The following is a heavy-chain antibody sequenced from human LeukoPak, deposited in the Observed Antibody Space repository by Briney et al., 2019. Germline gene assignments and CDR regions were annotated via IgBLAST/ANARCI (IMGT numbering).Heavy chain of an antibody. J-gene: IGHJ4*02. CDR2: INPSGGST. Sequence: AASVKVSCKASGYTFTGYYMHWVRQAPGQGLEWMGIINPSGGSTSYAQKFQGRVTMTRDMSTSTVYMELSSLRSEDTAVYYCARALYYDFWVDWGQGTLVTVSS. CDR3: ARALYYDFWVD. CDR1: GYTFTGYY. D-gene: IGHD3-3*01. V-gene: IGHV1-46*01.